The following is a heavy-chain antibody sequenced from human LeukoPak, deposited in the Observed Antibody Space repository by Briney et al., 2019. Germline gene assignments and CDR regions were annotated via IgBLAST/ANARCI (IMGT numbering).Heavy chain of an antibody. CDR1: GFTFSSYG. J-gene: IGHJ4*02. V-gene: IGHV3-30*18. CDR3: ANRRSGWYYYFDY. CDR2: TSYDGSKK. Sequence: GGSLRLSCAASGFTFSSYGMHWVRQAPGKGLEWVTFTSYDGSKKYYADSVKGRFTISRDNSKNTLYLQMNSLRAEDTAVYYCANRRSGWYYYFDYWGQGTLVTVSS. D-gene: IGHD6-19*01.